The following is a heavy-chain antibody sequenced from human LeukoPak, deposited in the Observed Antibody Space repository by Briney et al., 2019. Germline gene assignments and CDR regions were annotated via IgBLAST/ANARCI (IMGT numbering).Heavy chain of an antibody. CDR1: GFTFSSYS. Sequence: PGGSLRLSCAASGFTFSSYSMNWVRQAPGKGLEWVSSISSSSSYIYYADSVKGRFTISRDNAKNSLYLQMNSLRAEDTAVYYCARRMATITEGLDYWGQGTLVTVSS. J-gene: IGHJ4*02. D-gene: IGHD5-24*01. CDR2: ISSSSSYI. CDR3: ARRMATITEGLDY. V-gene: IGHV3-21*01.